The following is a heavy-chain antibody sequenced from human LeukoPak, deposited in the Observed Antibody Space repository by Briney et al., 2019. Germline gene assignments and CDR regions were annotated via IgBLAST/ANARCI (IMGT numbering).Heavy chain of an antibody. CDR2: ISWDGGST. D-gene: IGHD3-22*01. Sequence: GGSLRLSCAASGFTFDDYTMHWVRQAPGKGLEWVSLISWDGGSTYYADSVKGRFTISRDNSKNSPYLQMNSLRTEDTALYYCAKDSSSGSLDIWGQGTMVTVSS. V-gene: IGHV3-43*01. CDR3: AKDSSSGSLDI. J-gene: IGHJ3*02. CDR1: GFTFDDYT.